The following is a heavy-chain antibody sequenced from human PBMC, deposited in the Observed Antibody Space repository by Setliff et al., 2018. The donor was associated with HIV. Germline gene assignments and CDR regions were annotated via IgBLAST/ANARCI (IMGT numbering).Heavy chain of an antibody. V-gene: IGHV2-70*16. J-gene: IGHJ4*02. Sequence: TLSLTCRVSGMSVSGYYWSWIRQSPGKALEWLARIDWEDDKFYSTSLKTRLSISKDTSKDQVVLTMTNMDPADTATYYCARTSGPASKLDYWGQGILVTVS. CDR1: GMSVSGYY. CDR3: ARTSGPASKLDY. D-gene: IGHD2-8*02. CDR2: IDWEDDK.